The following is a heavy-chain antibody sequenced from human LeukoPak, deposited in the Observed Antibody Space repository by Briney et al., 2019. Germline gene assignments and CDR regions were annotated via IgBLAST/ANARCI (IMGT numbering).Heavy chain of an antibody. CDR2: ISYDGSNK. J-gene: IGHJ2*01. CDR3: AKDGARIILLWFGEANWSFDI. V-gene: IGHV3-30*18. Sequence: GGALRLSCAASGFTFSSYGMHWGREAPGKGLEGVAVISYDGSNKYYADSVKGRFTISRDNSKNTLYLKMNSLRAEDTAVSYCAKDGARIILLWFGEANWSFDIWGRGTLVTVSS. CDR1: GFTFSSYG. D-gene: IGHD3-10*01.